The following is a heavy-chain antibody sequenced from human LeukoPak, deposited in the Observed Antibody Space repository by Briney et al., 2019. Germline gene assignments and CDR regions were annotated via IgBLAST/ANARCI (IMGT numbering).Heavy chain of an antibody. CDR2: IYSGGST. V-gene: IGHV3-66*01. Sequence: GGSLRLSCAASGFTFGSYSMNWVRQVPGKGLEWVSVIYSGGSTYYADSVKGRFTISRDNSKNTLYLQMNSLRAEDTAVYYCAREPRLYGDYVATWGQGTLVTVSS. CDR3: AREPRLYGDYVAT. J-gene: IGHJ4*02. D-gene: IGHD4-17*01. CDR1: GFTFGSYS.